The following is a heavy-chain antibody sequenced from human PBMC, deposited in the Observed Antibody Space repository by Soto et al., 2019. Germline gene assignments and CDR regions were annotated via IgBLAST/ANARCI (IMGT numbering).Heavy chain of an antibody. CDR1: GFTFSSYD. CDR2: IDTTGDT. Sequence: GGSLRLSCAASGFTFSSYDMHWVRQATGKGLEWVSAIDTTGDTYYPGSVKGRFTISRENAKNSLYLQMNSLRAEETAVYYCASGWLVQLERDAHWYFDLWGRGTLVTVSS. V-gene: IGHV3-13*01. CDR3: ASGWLVQLERDAHWYFDL. J-gene: IGHJ2*01. D-gene: IGHD1-1*01.